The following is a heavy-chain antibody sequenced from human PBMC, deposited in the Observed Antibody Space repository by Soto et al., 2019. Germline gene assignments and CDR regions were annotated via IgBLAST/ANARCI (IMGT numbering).Heavy chain of an antibody. CDR3: ARDGGYSYGRYFDY. J-gene: IGHJ4*02. D-gene: IGHD5-18*01. CDR1: GFTFSSYA. CDR2: ISYDGSNK. V-gene: IGHV3-30*04. Sequence: PGGSLRLSCAASGFTFSSYAIHWVRQAPGKGLEWVAVISYDGSNKYYADSVKGRFTISRDNSKNTLYLQMNSLRAEDTAVYYCARDGGYSYGRYFDYWGQGTLVTVSS.